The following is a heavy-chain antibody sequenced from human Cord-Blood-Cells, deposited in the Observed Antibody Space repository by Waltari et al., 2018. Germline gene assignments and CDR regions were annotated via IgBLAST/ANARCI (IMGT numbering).Heavy chain of an antibody. CDR2: IWYDGSNK. Sequence: QVQLVESGGGVVQPGRSLRLSCAASGFTFSIYGMHWVRQAPGQGLEWVAVIWYDGSNKYYADSVKGRFTISRDNSKNTLYLQMNSLRAEDTAVYYCAREGRIGVAATPAYFDYWGQGTLVTVSS. CDR3: AREGRIGVAATPAYFDY. V-gene: IGHV3-33*01. J-gene: IGHJ4*02. D-gene: IGHD2-15*01. CDR1: GFTFSIYG.